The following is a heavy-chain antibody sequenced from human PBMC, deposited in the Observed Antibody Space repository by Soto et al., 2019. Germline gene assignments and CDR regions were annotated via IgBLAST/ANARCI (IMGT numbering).Heavy chain of an antibody. CDR2: IKQDGSEK. Sequence: EVQLVESGGGLVQPGGSLRLSCAASGFTFSSDWMSWVRQAPGKGLEWVANIKQDGSEKYYVDYVKGRFTISRDNAKNSLYRQMNSLRAADTAVYYCARPDYDFWSGRNPIDYWGQETLVTVSS. CDR3: ARPDYDFWSGRNPIDY. CDR1: GFTFSSDW. J-gene: IGHJ4*02. V-gene: IGHV3-7*01. D-gene: IGHD3-3*01.